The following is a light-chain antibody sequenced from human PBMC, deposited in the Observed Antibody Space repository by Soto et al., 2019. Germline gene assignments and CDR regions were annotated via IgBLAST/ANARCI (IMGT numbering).Light chain of an antibody. J-gene: IGKJ2*03. Sequence: DIVMTQSPATLSVSPGERATLSCRASESVSSNLAWYQQTPGQAPRLLIYGASTRATGIPARFSGSGSGTEFTLTVSSLQSEDFAVYYCQEYNNWDHVHSFGQGTKLEI. CDR2: GAS. CDR3: QEYNNWDHVHS. CDR1: ESVSSN. V-gene: IGKV3-15*01.